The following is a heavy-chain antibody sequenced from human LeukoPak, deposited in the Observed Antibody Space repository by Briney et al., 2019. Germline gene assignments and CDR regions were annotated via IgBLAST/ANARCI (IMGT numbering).Heavy chain of an antibody. J-gene: IGHJ3*02. CDR3: ARAPTDDAFDI. CDR1: GDTFSSYY. V-gene: IGHV1-2*02. CDR2: INPNSGGT. Sequence: ASVKVSCKASGDTFSSYYMHWVRQAPGQGLEWMGWINPNSGGTNYAQKFQGRVTMTRDTSISTAYMELSRLRSDDTAVYYCARAPTDDAFDIWGQGTMVTVSS.